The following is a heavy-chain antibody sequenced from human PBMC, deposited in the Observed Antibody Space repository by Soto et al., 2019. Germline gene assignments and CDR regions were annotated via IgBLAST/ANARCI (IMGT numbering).Heavy chain of an antibody. V-gene: IGHV3-23*01. CDR2: ISGSGGST. J-gene: IGHJ4*02. CDR3: AKDAYYYDSSGYYYGASPTVFDY. Sequence: GGSLRLSCAASGFTFSSYAMSWVRQAPGKGLEWVSAISGSGGSTYYADSVKGRFTISRDYSKNTLYLQMNSLRAEDTAVYYCAKDAYYYDSSGYYYGASPTVFDYWGQGTLVTVSS. CDR1: GFTFSSYA. D-gene: IGHD3-22*01.